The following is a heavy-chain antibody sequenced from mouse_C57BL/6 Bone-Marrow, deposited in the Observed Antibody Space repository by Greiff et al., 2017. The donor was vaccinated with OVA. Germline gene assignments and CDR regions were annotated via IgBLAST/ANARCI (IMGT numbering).Heavy chain of an antibody. CDR2: IDPENGDT. CDR3: TTQFYFDY. J-gene: IGHJ2*01. V-gene: IGHV14-4*01. Sequence: EVQLQQSGAELVRPGASVKLSCTASGFNIKDDYMHWVKQRPEQGLEWIGWIDPENGDTEYASKFQGKATITADTSSNTAYLQLSSLTSDDTAVYYCTTQFYFDYWGQGTTLTVSS. CDR1: GFNIKDDY.